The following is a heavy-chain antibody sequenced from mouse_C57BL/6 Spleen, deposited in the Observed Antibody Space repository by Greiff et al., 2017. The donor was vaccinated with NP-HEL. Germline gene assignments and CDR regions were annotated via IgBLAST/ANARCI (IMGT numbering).Heavy chain of an antibody. CDR2: IYPGSGNT. V-gene: IGHV1-66*01. J-gene: IGHJ1*03. CDR3: ARGTIYDYWYFDV. D-gene: IGHD2-3*01. Sequence: QVQLQQSGPELVKPGASVKISCKASGYSFTSYYIHWVKQRPGQGLEWIGWIYPGSGNTKYNEKFKGKATLTADTSSSTAYMQLSSLTSEDSAVYYCARGTIYDYWYFDVWGTGTTVTVSS. CDR1: GYSFTSYY.